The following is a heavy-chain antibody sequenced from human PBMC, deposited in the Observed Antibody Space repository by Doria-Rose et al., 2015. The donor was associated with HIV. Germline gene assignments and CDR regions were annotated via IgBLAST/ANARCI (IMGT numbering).Heavy chain of an antibody. J-gene: IGHJ4*02. CDR1: GVSLSSPGMG. CDR3: ARIKSSRWYHKYYFDF. D-gene: IGHD6-13*01. CDR2: IFSNDER. Sequence: ITLKESGPVLVKPTETLTLTCTVSGVSLSSPGMGVSWIRQPPGKALEWLANIFSNDERSYKTSLKSRLTISRGTSNSQVVLTMTDMDPADTATYYCARIKSSRWYHKYYFDFWGQGTLVIVSA. V-gene: IGHV2-26*01.